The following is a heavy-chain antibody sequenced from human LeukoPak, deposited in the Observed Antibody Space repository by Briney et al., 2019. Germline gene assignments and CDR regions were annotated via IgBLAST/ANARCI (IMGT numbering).Heavy chain of an antibody. D-gene: IGHD5-18*01. CDR1: GFTFSGYS. CDR3: ARTLAGYSYEFDY. J-gene: IGHJ4*02. CDR2: ISSSSSTI. V-gene: IGHV3-48*04. Sequence: GGSLRLSCAASGFTFSGYSMNWVRQAPGKGLEWVSYISSSSSTIYYADSVKGRFTISRDNAKNSLYLQMYSLRAEDTAVYYCARTLAGYSYEFDYWGQGTLVTVSS.